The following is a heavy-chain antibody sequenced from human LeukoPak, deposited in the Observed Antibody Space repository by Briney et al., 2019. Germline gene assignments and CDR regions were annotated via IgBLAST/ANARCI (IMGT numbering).Heavy chain of an antibody. CDR1: GFTFSSYA. D-gene: IGHD2-2*01. CDR2: ISGSGGST. Sequence: GGSLRLSCAASGFTFSSYAMSWVRQAPGKGLEWVSAISGSGGSTYYADSVKGRFTISRDNSKNTLYLQMNSLRAEDTAVYYCAKGDRSSPYSYYGMDVWGQGTTVTVSS. V-gene: IGHV3-23*01. CDR3: AKGDRSSPYSYYGMDV. J-gene: IGHJ6*02.